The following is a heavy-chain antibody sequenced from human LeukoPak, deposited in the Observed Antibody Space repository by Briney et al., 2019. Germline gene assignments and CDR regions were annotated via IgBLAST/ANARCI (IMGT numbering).Heavy chain of an antibody. D-gene: IGHD5-18*01. J-gene: IGHJ4*02. CDR1: GFTFSSYS. V-gene: IGHV3-48*04. Sequence: GGSLRLSCAASGFTFSSYSMNWVRQAPGKGLEWVSYISSSSSTIYYADSVKGRFTISRDNAKNSLYLQMNSLRAEDTAVYYCASSRGYSYGKIFDYWGQGTLVTVSS. CDR3: ASSRGYSYGKIFDY. CDR2: ISSSSSTI.